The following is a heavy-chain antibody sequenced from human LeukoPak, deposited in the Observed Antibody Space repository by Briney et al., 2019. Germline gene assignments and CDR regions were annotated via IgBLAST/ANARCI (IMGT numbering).Heavy chain of an antibody. CDR1: GFTFSIYG. Sequence: SGGSLRLSCAAPGFTFSIYGMHWVRQAQGKGREWVTFIRYDESNKYYADSVKGRFTISRDNSKNTLYLQMNSLRTEDTAVYYCAKDSNPLSPEVRPFDYWGQGTLVTVSS. CDR2: IRYDESNK. V-gene: IGHV3-30*02. J-gene: IGHJ4*02. D-gene: IGHD1-14*01. CDR3: AKDSNPLSPEVRPFDY.